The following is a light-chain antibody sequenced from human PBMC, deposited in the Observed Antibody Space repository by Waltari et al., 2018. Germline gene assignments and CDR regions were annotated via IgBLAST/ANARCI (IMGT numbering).Light chain of an antibody. CDR2: DVS. CDR1: SVDDAREDY. Sequence: QSALTQPASVSGSPGQCITIPCNEQSVDDAREDYLSWYKHHPGKAPKLMIYDVSNRPSGFSNRFSGSKSGNTASLTISGLQAEDEADYYCSSYTSSSTLWVFGGGTKLTVL. J-gene: IGLJ3*02. CDR3: SSYTSSSTLWV. V-gene: IGLV2-14*03.